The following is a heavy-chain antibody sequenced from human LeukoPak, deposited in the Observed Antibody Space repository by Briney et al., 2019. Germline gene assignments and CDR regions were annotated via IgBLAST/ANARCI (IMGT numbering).Heavy chain of an antibody. Sequence: GASVKVSCKASGGTFSSYTISWVRQAPGQGLEWMGRIIPILGIANYAQKFQGRVTITADKSTSTAYMELSSLRSEDTAVYYCARDLSDSSGWLYNWFDPWGQGTLVTVSS. CDR2: IIPILGIA. J-gene: IGHJ5*02. CDR3: ARDLSDSSGWLYNWFDP. CDR1: GGTFSSYT. D-gene: IGHD6-19*01. V-gene: IGHV1-69*04.